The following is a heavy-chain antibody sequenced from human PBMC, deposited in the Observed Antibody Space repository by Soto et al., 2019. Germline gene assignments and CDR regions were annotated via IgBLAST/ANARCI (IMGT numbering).Heavy chain of an antibody. J-gene: IGHJ6*02. CDR3: AKEDMATDGMDV. CDR2: ISYDGSNK. Sequence: QVQLVESGGGVVQPGRSLRLPCAASGFTFSSYGMHWVRQAPGKGLEWVAVISYDGSNKYYADSVKGRFTISRDNSKNTLYLQMNSLRAEDTAVYYCAKEDMATDGMDVWGQGTTVTVSS. CDR1: GFTFSSYG. D-gene: IGHD5-12*01. V-gene: IGHV3-30*18.